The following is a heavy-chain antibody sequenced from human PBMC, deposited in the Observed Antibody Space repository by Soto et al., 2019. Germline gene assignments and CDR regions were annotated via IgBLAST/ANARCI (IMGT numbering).Heavy chain of an antibody. CDR3: ARSTGADKEDD. Sequence: GGSLRLSCAASGFTFSDYYMSWIRQAPGKGLEWVSYISRSSSYTNYADSVKGRFTISRDNAKNSLYLQMNSLRAEDTAVYYCARSTGADKEDDWGQGTLVTVSS. CDR2: ISRSSSYT. J-gene: IGHJ4*02. V-gene: IGHV3-11*06. CDR1: GFTFSDYY. D-gene: IGHD3-10*01.